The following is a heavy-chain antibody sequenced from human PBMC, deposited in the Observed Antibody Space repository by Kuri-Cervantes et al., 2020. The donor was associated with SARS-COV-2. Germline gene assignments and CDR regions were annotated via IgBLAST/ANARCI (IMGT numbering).Heavy chain of an antibody. CDR1: GFSLSTSGVG. CDR3: AHRGYYDSSGSLDY. V-gene: IGHV2-5*02. D-gene: IGHD3-22*01. CDR2: IYWDDDE. Sequence: SGPTLVKPTQTLTLTCTFSGFSLSTSGVGVGWIRQPPGKALEWLALIYWDDDERYSPSLKSRLTITKDTSKNQVVLTMTNMDPVDTATYYCAHRGYYDSSGSLDYWGQGTLVTVSS. J-gene: IGHJ4*02.